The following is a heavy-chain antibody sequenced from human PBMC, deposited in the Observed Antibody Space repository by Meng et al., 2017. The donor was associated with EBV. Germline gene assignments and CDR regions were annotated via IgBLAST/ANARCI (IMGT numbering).Heavy chain of an antibody. D-gene: IGHD4-17*01. CDR3: ASAEHYGDYVFEY. J-gene: IGHJ4*02. V-gene: IGHV1-69*01. CDR1: GGILRSFA. CDR2: LIPLFHTT. Sequence: QGQWSQSGAWGSQPGSSVKRAVQPSGGILRSFAISWVRQAPGQGLEWMGGLIPLFHTTNYAQKFQGRLHIIADESSATTYMELSSLRSEDTAIYYCASAEHYGDYVFEYWGQGTLVTVSS.